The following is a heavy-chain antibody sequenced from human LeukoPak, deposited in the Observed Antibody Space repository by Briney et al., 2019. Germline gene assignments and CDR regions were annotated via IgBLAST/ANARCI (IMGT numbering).Heavy chain of an antibody. Sequence: SETLSLTCTVSGGSISSSSYYWGWLRQPPGKGLEWIGSIYYSGSTYYNPSLKSRVTISVDTSKNQFSLKLSSVTAADTAVYYCARAYYYGSGDYYMDVWGKGTTVTVSS. CDR3: ARAYYYGSGDYYMDV. D-gene: IGHD3-10*01. CDR1: GGSISSSSYY. V-gene: IGHV4-39*07. J-gene: IGHJ6*03. CDR2: IYYSGST.